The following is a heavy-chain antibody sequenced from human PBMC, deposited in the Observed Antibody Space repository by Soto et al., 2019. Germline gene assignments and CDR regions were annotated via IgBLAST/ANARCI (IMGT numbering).Heavy chain of an antibody. Sequence: QVQLVQSGAEVKKPGASVKVSCKASGYTFTSYYMHWVRQAPGQGLEWMGIINPSGGSTSYGQKVKGRVTMTRDTSASTVYMELSSVSSEDTAVYYCARLSWNYVKGGMDVWGQGTTVTVSS. CDR2: INPSGGST. D-gene: IGHD1-7*01. J-gene: IGHJ6*02. CDR3: ARLSWNYVKGGMDV. CDR1: GYTFTSYY. V-gene: IGHV1-46*01.